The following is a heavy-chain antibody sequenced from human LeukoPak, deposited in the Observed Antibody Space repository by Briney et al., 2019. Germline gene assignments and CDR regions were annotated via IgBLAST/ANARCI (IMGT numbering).Heavy chain of an antibody. CDR1: GYTFTSYG. Sequence: ASVKVSCKASGYTFTSYGISWVRQAPGQGLEWMGWISAYNGNTNYAQKLQGRVTMTTDTSTSTAYMELRSLGSDDTAVYYCASSPHFGVVRDFDCWGQGTLVTVSS. J-gene: IGHJ4*02. V-gene: IGHV1-18*01. D-gene: IGHD3-3*01. CDR3: ASSPHFGVVRDFDC. CDR2: ISAYNGNT.